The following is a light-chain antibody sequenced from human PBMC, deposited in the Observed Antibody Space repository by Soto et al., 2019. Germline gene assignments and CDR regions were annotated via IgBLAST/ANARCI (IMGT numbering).Light chain of an antibody. Sequence: EIVLTQSPATLSLSPGERATLSCRASQSVSTYLAWYQQKPGQAPRLLIYDVSNRATGIPARFSGSGSGTDFTLTISSLEPEDFAVYYCHQRSSWPPVTFGQGTKLVIK. CDR3: HQRSSWPPVT. CDR2: DVS. CDR1: QSVSTY. V-gene: IGKV3-11*01. J-gene: IGKJ2*01.